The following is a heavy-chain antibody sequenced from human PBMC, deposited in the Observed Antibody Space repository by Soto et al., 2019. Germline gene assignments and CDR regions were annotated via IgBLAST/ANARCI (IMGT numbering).Heavy chain of an antibody. CDR1: GYTFTSYA. CDR2: INAGNGNT. CDR3: TRDDPFAAIFAVDNYDYYGIDV. J-gene: IGHJ6*02. V-gene: IGHV1-3*01. D-gene: IGHD3-3*01. Sequence: QVQLVQSGAEVKKPGASVKVSCKASGYTFTSYAMHWVRQAPGQRLAWMGWINAGNGNTKYSQKFQGRVTITRDTTTRTAYMEMRSLRSDGTVVYYCTRDDPFAAIFAVDNYDYYGIDVWGQGTTVTVSS.